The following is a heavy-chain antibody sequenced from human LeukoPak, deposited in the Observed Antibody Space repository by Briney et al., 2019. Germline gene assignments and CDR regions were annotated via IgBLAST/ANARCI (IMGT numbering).Heavy chain of an antibody. V-gene: IGHV3-30*04. CDR2: ISYDGSNK. J-gene: IGHJ4*02. D-gene: IGHD6-13*01. CDR3: ARYAQQLVDY. Sequence: GGSLRLSCAASGFTFSSYAMHWVRQAPGKGLEWVAVISYDGSNKYYADSVKGRFTISRDNSKNTLYLQMNSLRAEDTAVYYCARYAQQLVDYWGQGTLVTASS. CDR1: GFTFSSYA.